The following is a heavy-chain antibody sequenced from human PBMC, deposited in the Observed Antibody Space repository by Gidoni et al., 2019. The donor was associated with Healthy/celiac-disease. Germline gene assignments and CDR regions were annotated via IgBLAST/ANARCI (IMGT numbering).Heavy chain of an antibody. CDR3: ARYGITMVRGVIITVDHFDY. Sequence: QVQLQEPGPGLVKPSETLSLTCTVSAYSISMGYSWDWIRQPPGKGLEWIGSIYHGGSTYYNPSLKSRVTISVDTSKNQFSLKLSSVTAADTAVYYCARYGITMVRGVIITVDHFDYWGQGTLVTVSS. CDR1: AYSISMGYS. CDR2: IYHGGST. V-gene: IGHV4-38-2*02. D-gene: IGHD3-10*01. J-gene: IGHJ4*02.